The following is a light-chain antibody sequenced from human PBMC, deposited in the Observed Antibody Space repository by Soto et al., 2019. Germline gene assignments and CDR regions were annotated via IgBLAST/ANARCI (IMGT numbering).Light chain of an antibody. V-gene: IGKV3-11*01. CDR3: QQRSNWPIFT. J-gene: IGKJ3*01. CDR1: QSVSSY. Sequence: PGERATLSCRASQSVSSYLAWYQQKTGQAPRLLIYDASNRATGIPARFSGSGSGTDFTLTISSLEPEDFAVYYCQQRSNWPIFTFGPGTKVDIK. CDR2: DAS.